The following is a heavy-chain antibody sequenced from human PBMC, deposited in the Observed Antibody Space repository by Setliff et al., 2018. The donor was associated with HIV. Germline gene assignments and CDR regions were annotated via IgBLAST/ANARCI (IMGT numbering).Heavy chain of an antibody. D-gene: IGHD6-6*01. Sequence: KTSETLSLTCTVSGGSIVRYYWTWIRQPPGKGLEWIGYIYYSGSTNYNPSLKSRVIISVDTSKMQFSLKLRSVTAADTAMYYCARLVQGGNYAFDIWGQGTMVTVSS. CDR1: GGSIVRYY. CDR2: IYYSGST. CDR3: ARLVQGGNYAFDI. J-gene: IGHJ3*02. V-gene: IGHV4-59*08.